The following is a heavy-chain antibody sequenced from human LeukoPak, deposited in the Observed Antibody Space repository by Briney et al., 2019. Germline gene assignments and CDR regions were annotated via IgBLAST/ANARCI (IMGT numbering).Heavy chain of an antibody. CDR2: IYYSGST. J-gene: IGHJ6*03. Sequence: PSETLSPTCTVSGGSISSYYWSWIRQPPGKGLEWIGHIYYSGSTDYNPSLKSRVTISVDTSKNQFSLKLSSVTAADTAVYYCARGGPLMVYAPPGYYYYMDVWGKGTTVTASS. V-gene: IGHV4-59*01. CDR1: GGSISSYY. CDR3: ARGGPLMVYAPPGYYYYMDV. D-gene: IGHD2-8*01.